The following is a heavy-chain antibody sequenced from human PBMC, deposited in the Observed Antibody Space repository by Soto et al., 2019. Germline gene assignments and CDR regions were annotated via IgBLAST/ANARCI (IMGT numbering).Heavy chain of an antibody. CDR3: ARDTYIGYDFGL. V-gene: IGHV4-30-4*01. D-gene: IGHD5-12*01. Sequence: QVQLRESGPGLVKPSQTLSLTCSVSGASVAGGSYYWSWVRQPPGKGLEWIGSIPSRGRPFSNPSLTSLGTISADTSKNQLSLQLTSVTAAYTAVYYCARDTYIGYDFGLWGQGTLVSVSS. CDR2: IPSRGRP. J-gene: IGHJ5*02. CDR1: GASVAGGSYY.